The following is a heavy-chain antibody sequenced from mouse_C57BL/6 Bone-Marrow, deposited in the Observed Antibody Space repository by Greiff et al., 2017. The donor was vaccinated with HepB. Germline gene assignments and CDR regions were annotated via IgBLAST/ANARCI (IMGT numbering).Heavy chain of an antibody. V-gene: IGHV3-6*01. CDR2: ISYDGSN. Sequence: ESGPGLVKPSQSLSLTCSVTGYSITSGYYWNWIRQFPGNKLEWMGYISYDGSNNYNPSLKNRISITRDTSKNQFFLKLNSVTTEDTATYYCARGYYGSSRWYFDVWGTGTTVTVSS. CDR1: GYSITSGYY. J-gene: IGHJ1*03. CDR3: ARGYYGSSRWYFDV. D-gene: IGHD1-1*01.